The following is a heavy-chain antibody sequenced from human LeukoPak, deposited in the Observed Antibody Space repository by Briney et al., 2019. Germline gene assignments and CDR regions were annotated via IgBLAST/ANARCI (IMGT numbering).Heavy chain of an antibody. CDR3: AREVFAGYYYGMDV. J-gene: IGHJ6*02. V-gene: IGHV3-48*04. Sequence: GGSLRLSCAASGFTFSTYSMNWVRQAPGKGLEWVSYISSSSSTIYYTDSVKGRFTFSRDNAKNSLYLQMNSLRAEDTAVYYCAREVFAGYYYGMDVWGQGSTVTVSS. CDR1: GFTFSTYS. CDR2: ISSSSSTI.